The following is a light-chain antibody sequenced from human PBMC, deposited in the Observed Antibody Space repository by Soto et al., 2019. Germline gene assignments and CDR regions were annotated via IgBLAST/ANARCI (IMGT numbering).Light chain of an antibody. J-gene: IGKJ1*01. CDR2: RIS. CDR1: QSVGRNY. V-gene: IGKV3-20*01. CDR3: QQYDKVPQT. Sequence: EIVLTQSPGTLSLSPGERATLSCRASQSVGRNYLAWYQQKPGQAPRLLIHRISTRATGIPDRFSGSGSATDCTLTISRLEPEDSAVYYCQQYDKVPQTFGQGTRVEIK.